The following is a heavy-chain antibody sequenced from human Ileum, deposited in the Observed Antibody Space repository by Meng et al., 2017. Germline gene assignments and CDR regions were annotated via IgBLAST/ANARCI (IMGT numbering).Heavy chain of an antibody. J-gene: IGHJ5*02. CDR3: AHRLAYSSNYNVGWFDP. V-gene: IGHV2-5*02. CDR2: IYWDDDK. D-gene: IGHD6-13*01. CDR1: GFSLSTSGVG. Sequence: QITLKESGPTLVKPTQTLTPTCTFSGFSLSTSGVGVAWIRQPPGKALECLALIYWDDDKRYNPSLKNRLTITKDTSKNQVVLTMTNMDLVDTATYYCAHRLAYSSNYNVGWFDPWGQGTLVTVSS.